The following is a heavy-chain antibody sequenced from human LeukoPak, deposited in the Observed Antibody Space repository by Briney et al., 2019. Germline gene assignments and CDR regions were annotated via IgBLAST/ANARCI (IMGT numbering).Heavy chain of an antibody. CDR3: AREDYYDSGRYYDY. D-gene: IGHD3-22*01. CDR1: GYSFTTYG. CDR2: ISAYNGNT. V-gene: IGHV1-18*01. J-gene: IGHJ4*02. Sequence: AASVKVSCKASGYSFTTYGISWVRQAPGQGLEWMGWISAYNGNTNFAQNLQGRVTMTTDTSTSTAYMELSSLRSQDTAVYFCAREDYYDSGRYYDYLGQGTLVTVSS.